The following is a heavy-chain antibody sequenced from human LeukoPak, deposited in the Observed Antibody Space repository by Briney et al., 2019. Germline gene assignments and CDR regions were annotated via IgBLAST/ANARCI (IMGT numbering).Heavy chain of an antibody. J-gene: IGHJ3*02. V-gene: IGHV3-30-3*01. Sequence: PVGSLRLSCAASGFTFSSYAMHWVRQAPGKGLEWVAVISYDGSNKYYADSVKGRFTISRDNSKNTLYLQMNSLRAEDTAVYYCARDAAYDIVVVPAALSGAFDIWGQGTMVTVYS. CDR1: GFTFSSYA. D-gene: IGHD2-2*01. CDR2: ISYDGSNK. CDR3: ARDAAYDIVVVPAALSGAFDI.